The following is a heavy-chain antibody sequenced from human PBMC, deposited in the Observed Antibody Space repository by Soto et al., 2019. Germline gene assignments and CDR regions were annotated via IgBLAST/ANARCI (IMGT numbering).Heavy chain of an antibody. Sequence: ESGPTLVNPTQTLTLTCTSSGFSLSTSGVGVGWIRQPPGKALEWLALIYWDDDKRYSPSLKSRLTITKDTSKNQVVLTMTNMDPVDTATYYCAHRLLSNWNYALQKREQNWFDPWGQGTLVTVSS. J-gene: IGHJ5*02. CDR2: IYWDDDK. CDR3: AHRLLSNWNYALQKREQNWFDP. D-gene: IGHD1-7*01. V-gene: IGHV2-5*02. CDR1: GFSLSTSGVG.